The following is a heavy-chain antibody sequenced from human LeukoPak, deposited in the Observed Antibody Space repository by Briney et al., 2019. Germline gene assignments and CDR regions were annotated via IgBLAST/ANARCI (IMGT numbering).Heavy chain of an antibody. V-gene: IGHV3-30*04. CDR3: ARVGDYSNAWYGDVYFDY. CDR2: ISYDGSNK. CDR1: GFTFSSYA. J-gene: IGHJ4*02. D-gene: IGHD6-19*01. Sequence: GGSLRLSCAASGFTFSSYAMHWVRQAPGKGLEWVAVISYDGSNKYYADSVKGRFTISRDNSKNTLYLQMNSLRAEDTAVYYCARVGDYSNAWYGDVYFDYWGQGTLVTVSS.